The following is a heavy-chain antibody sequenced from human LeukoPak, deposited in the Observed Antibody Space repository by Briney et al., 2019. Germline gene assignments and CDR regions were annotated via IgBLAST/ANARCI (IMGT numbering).Heavy chain of an antibody. D-gene: IGHD1-26*01. CDR2: INPNSGGT. CDR1: GYTFSDYF. J-gene: IGHJ4*02. CDR3: TRARQRATGSYSSLDY. Sequence: GVSVKVSCKASGYTFSDYFIHWVRQAPGQGLEWMGWINPNSGGTDYAQKFQGRVTMTRDTSISTAYMELSRLTPDDTAVYYCTRARQRATGSYSSLDYWGQGTLVTVSS. V-gene: IGHV1-2*02.